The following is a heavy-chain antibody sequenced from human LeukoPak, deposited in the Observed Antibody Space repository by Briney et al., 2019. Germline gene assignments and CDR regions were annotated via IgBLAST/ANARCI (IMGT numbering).Heavy chain of an antibody. V-gene: IGHV3-74*01. D-gene: IGHD3-10*01. CDR3: ARDYSGSGSP. J-gene: IGHJ5*02. Sequence: GVSLRLFCAASGFTFSNFWMHWVRQARGKGLVWVSRIKRDGSSTDYADSVKGRFTVSRDNAKNTLYLQMNSLRADDTAVYYCARDYSGSGSPWGQGTLVTVSS. CDR2: IKRDGSST. CDR1: GFTFSNFW.